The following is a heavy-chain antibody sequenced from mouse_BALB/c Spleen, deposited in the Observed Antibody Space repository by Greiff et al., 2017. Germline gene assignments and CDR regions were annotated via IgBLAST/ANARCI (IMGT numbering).Heavy chain of an antibody. V-gene: IGHV5-17*02. D-gene: IGHD1-2*01. CDR3: ARPATDAMDY. J-gene: IGHJ4*01. Sequence: EVKVEESGGGLVQPGGSRKLSCAASGFTFSSFGMHWVRQAPEKGLEWVAYISSGSSTIYYADTVKGRFTISRDNPKNTLFLQMTSLRSEDTAMYYCARPATDAMDYWGQGTSVTVSS. CDR1: GFTFSSFG. CDR2: ISSGSSTI.